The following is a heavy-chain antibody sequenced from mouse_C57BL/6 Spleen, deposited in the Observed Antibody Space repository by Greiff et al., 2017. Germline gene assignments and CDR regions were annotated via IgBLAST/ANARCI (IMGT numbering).Heavy chain of an antibody. D-gene: IGHD4-1*01. CDR2: IDPSDSET. Sequence: QVQLQQPGAELVRPGSSVKLSCKASGYTFPSYWMHWVKQRPIQGLEWIGNIDPSDSETHSNQKFKDKATLTVDKSSSTAYMQLSSLTSEDSAVYYCARSRGGTAWFAYWGQGTLVTVSA. V-gene: IGHV1-52*01. J-gene: IGHJ3*01. CDR3: ARSRGGTAWFAY. CDR1: GYTFPSYW.